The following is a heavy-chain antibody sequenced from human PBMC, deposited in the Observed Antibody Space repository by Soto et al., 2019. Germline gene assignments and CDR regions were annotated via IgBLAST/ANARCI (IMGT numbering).Heavy chain of an antibody. D-gene: IGHD6-19*01. V-gene: IGHV3-30-3*01. J-gene: IGHJ5*02. CDR3: ARGGQWLVRDWFDP. CDR1: GFTFSSYA. CDR2: ISYDGSNK. Sequence: GGSLRLSCAASGFTFSSYAMHWVRQAPGKGLEWVAVISYDGSNKYYADSVKGRFTISRDNSKNTLYLQMNSLRAEDTAVYYCARGGQWLVRDWFDPWGQ.